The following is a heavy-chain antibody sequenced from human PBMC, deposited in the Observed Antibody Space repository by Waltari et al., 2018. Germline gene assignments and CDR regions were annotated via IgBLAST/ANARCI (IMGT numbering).Heavy chain of an antibody. CDR2: MQYRGST. Sequence: QLQLQESGPGLVKPSETLSLTCTVSGGSISTNYNRGWIRQPPGKGLEWMGNMQYRGSTFYNPSLKSRVTISLDTSKNQFSLRLSSVGAADTAVYFCGRIAFGDDGGYFQHWGQGTLVTVSS. V-gene: IGHV4-39*01. CDR1: GGSISTNYN. D-gene: IGHD4-17*01. J-gene: IGHJ1*01. CDR3: GRIAFGDDGGYFQH.